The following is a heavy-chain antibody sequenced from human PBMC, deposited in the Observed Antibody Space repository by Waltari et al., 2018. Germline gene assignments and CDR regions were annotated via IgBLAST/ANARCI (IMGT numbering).Heavy chain of an antibody. J-gene: IGHJ4*02. D-gene: IGHD3-3*01. CDR2: IYWNDDK. CDR3: AHGGRSYYDFWSGYYLGSYFDY. CDR1: GFSLSTSGVG. Sequence: QITLKESGPTLVKPTQTLTLTCTFSGFSLSTSGVGVGWIRQPPGQALEWLALIYWNDDKRYSPSLKSRLTITKDTAKNQVVLTMTNMDPVDTATYYCAHGGRSYYDFWSGYYLGSYFDYWGQGTLVTVSS. V-gene: IGHV2-5*01.